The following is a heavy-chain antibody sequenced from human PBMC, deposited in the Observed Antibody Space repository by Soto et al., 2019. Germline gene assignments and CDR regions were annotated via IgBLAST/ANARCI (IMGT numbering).Heavy chain of an antibody. J-gene: IGHJ1*01. V-gene: IGHV1-69*12. D-gene: IGHD3-22*01. CDR2: IIPIFGTT. CDR3: ASRGERDYHDTSGYG. CDR1: GGTFSNYA. Sequence: QVQLVQSGAEVKKPGSSVKVSCKASGGTFSNYALSWVRQAPGQGLEWMGDIIPIFGTTNNAQKFQGRGTITADEAPSRSYMDPSSLRLEDPAVYYCASRGERDYHDTSGYGWGQGTLVTVSS.